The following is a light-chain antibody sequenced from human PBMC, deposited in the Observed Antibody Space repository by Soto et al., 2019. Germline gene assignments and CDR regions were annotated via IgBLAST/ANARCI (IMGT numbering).Light chain of an antibody. Sequence: VLPQSPATLSLSPGARASLSCRASQSINRHLAWYRQKPGQAPRLLIYADSNRATGIPARFSGSGSGTDFTLTISSLEPEDFSVYYCQQRYNWPITFGQGARLAIK. CDR1: QSINRH. CDR3: QQRYNWPIT. CDR2: ADS. V-gene: IGKV3-11*01. J-gene: IGKJ5*01.